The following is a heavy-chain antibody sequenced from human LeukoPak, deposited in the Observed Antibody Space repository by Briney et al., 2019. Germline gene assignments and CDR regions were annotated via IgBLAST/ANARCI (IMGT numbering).Heavy chain of an antibody. CDR2: ISYDGSNK. V-gene: IGHV3-30*18. D-gene: IGHD6-19*01. Sequence: GSLRLSCAASGFTFSSYGMHWVRQAPGKGLEWVAVISYDGSNKYYADSVKGRFTISRDNSKNTLYLQMNSLRAEDTAVYYCAKVGQWLARNYYYYYMDVWGKGTTVTVSS. CDR3: AKVGQWLARNYYYYYMDV. J-gene: IGHJ6*03. CDR1: GFTFSSYG.